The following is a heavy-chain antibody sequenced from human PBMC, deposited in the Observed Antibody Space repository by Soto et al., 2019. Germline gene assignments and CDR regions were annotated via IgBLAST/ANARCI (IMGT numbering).Heavy chain of an antibody. D-gene: IGHD1-1*01. Sequence: QVQVVESGGGVVQPGGSLRLSCAASGFTFSAYGMHWVRQAPGNGLECVAVIWHDGSNKYYADSVKGPFTISRDNSKNTLDLQMSSLRAEDTLVSYCARPRYMYNWDDEGFDIWGQGTKVTVSS. V-gene: IGHV3-33*01. CDR2: IWHDGSNK. CDR3: ARPRYMYNWDDEGFDI. J-gene: IGHJ3*02. CDR1: GFTFSAYG.